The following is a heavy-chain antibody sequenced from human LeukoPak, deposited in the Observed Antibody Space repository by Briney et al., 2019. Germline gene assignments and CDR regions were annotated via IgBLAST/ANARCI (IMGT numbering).Heavy chain of an antibody. Sequence: ASVKVSCKASGYTFTGYYMHWVRQATGQGLEWMGWMNPNSGNTGYAQKFQGRVTITRNTSISTAYMELSSLRSEDTAVYYCARGRVPPRPVDYWGQGTLVTVSS. V-gene: IGHV1-8*03. J-gene: IGHJ4*02. CDR2: MNPNSGNT. D-gene: IGHD6-6*01. CDR1: GYTFTGYY. CDR3: ARGRVPPRPVDY.